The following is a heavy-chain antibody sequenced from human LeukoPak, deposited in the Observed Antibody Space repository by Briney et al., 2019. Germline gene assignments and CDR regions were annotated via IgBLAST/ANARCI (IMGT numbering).Heavy chain of an antibody. D-gene: IGHD2-8*01. V-gene: IGHV3-20*04. Sequence: PGGSLRLSCAASGFTFDDYGMSWVRQAPGKGMEGVSGINWNGGSTVYADSVKGRFTISRDNAKNSLYVQKNSVRAEDTALYYCARGTNYFDYWGQGTLVTVSS. J-gene: IGHJ4*02. CDR3: ARGTNYFDY. CDR1: GFTFDDYG. CDR2: INWNGGST.